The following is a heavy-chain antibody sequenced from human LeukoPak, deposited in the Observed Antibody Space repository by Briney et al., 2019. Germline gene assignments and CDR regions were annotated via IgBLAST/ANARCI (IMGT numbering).Heavy chain of an antibody. CDR1: GFTFSSYS. CDR3: ARDQYYYDSSGYYYEHDAFDI. V-gene: IGHV3-21*01. Sequence: GGSLRPSGAASGFTFSSYSMNWVRQAPGKGLEWVSSISSSSSSYIYYADSVKGRFTISRDNAKNSLYLQMNSLRAEDTAVYYCARDQYYYDSSGYYYEHDAFDIWGQGTMVTVSS. CDR2: ISSSSSSYI. D-gene: IGHD3-22*01. J-gene: IGHJ3*02.